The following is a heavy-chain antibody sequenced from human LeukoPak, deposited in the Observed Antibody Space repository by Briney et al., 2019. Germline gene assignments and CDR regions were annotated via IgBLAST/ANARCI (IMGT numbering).Heavy chain of an antibody. V-gene: IGHV1-46*01. J-gene: IGHJ6*02. CDR3: ARVRYYYDSSGYFYYYGMDV. CDR2: INPSGGST. D-gene: IGHD3-22*01. CDR1: GYTFTSYY. Sequence: GASVKVSCKASGYTFTSYYMHWVRQAPGQGLEWMGIINPSGGSTGYAQKFQGRVTMTRDTSTSTVYMELSSLRSEDTAVYYCARVRYYYDSSGYFYYYGMDVWGQGTTVTVSS.